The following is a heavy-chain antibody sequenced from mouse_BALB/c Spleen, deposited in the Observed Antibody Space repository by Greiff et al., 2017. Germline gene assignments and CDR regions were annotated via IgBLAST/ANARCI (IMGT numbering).Heavy chain of an antibody. Sequence: ESGPGLVKPSQSLSLTCSVTGYSITSGYYWNWIRQFPGNKLEWMGYISYDGSNIYNPSLKNRISITRDTSKNQFFLKLNSVTTEDTATYYCARGGYGNWFAYWGQGTLVTVSA. V-gene: IGHV3-6*02. CDR1: GYSITSGYY. CDR2: ISYDGSN. CDR3: ARGGYGNWFAY. J-gene: IGHJ3*01. D-gene: IGHD2-10*02.